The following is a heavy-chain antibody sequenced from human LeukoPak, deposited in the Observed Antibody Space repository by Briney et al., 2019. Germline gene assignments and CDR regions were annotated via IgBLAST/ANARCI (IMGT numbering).Heavy chain of an antibody. CDR1: GFTFSSYG. Sequence: GGSLRLSCAASGFTFSSYGMHWVRQAPGKGLEWVSVISDSGGGTYYADSVKGRFTISRDNAKNTLYLQMNSLRAEDTAVYYCARDKIVGATQFDYWGQGTLVTVSS. J-gene: IGHJ4*02. CDR2: ISDSGGGT. V-gene: IGHV3-23*01. D-gene: IGHD1-26*01. CDR3: ARDKIVGATQFDY.